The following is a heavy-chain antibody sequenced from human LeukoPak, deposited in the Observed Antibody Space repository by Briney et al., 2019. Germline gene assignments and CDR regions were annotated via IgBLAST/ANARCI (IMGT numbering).Heavy chain of an antibody. D-gene: IGHD3-22*01. Sequence: GRSLRLSCAAAGFTVSSYGMHWVRQAPGKGLEWVAVISYDGSNKYYAASVKGRFTISRDNSKNTLYMQMNSLRAEDTAVYYCAKNGGSGYYFVAFDIWGQGTMVTVSS. CDR2: ISYDGSNK. CDR3: AKNGGSGYYFVAFDI. V-gene: IGHV3-30*18. CDR1: GFTVSSYG. J-gene: IGHJ3*02.